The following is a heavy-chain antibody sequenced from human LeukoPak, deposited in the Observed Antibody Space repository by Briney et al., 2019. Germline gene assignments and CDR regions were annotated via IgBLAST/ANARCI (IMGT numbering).Heavy chain of an antibody. Sequence: SVKVSCKASGGTFSSYAISWVRQAPGQGLEWMGGIIPIFGTANYAQKFQGRVTITADESTSTAYMELSSLRSEDTAVYYCTRGPVTRVRSSYYYGMDVWGQGTTVTVSS. J-gene: IGHJ6*02. CDR3: TRGPVTRVRSSYYYGMDV. V-gene: IGHV1-69*13. D-gene: IGHD4-23*01. CDR2: IIPIFGTA. CDR1: GGTFSSYA.